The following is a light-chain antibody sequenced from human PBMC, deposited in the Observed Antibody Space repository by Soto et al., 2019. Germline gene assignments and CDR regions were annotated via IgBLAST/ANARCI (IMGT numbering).Light chain of an antibody. CDR1: QSVSSN. CDR3: QQYKNWPT. Sequence: EIVMTQSPATLSVSPGERATLSCRASQSVSSNLAWYQQKLGQAPRLLIYGASTRATGIPARLSGSGSGTEFTLTISSLQSKDFAVYYCQQYKNWPTFGQGTKVEIK. V-gene: IGKV3-15*01. J-gene: IGKJ1*01. CDR2: GAS.